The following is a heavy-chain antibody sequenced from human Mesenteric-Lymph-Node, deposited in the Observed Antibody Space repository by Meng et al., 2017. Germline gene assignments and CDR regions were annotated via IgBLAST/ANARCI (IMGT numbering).Heavy chain of an antibody. V-gene: IGHV4-34*01. J-gene: IGHJ6*02. Sequence: SETLSLTCAVYGGSFSGYYWSWIRQPPGKGLEWIGEINHSRSTNYNPSLKSRVTISLDTSKNHFSLKLTSVTAADTAVYYCARAYGSGSYLVYYGVDVWGQGTTVTVSS. CDR1: GGSFSGYY. CDR3: ARAYGSGSYLVYYGVDV. CDR2: INHSRST. D-gene: IGHD3-10*01.